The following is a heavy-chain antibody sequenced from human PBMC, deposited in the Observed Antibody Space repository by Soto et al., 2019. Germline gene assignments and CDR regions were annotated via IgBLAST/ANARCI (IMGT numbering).Heavy chain of an antibody. CDR2: IYYNDDR. CDR1: GFSFTTAGVA. Sequence: QITLQESGPTLVKPTQTFTLTCTFSGFSFTTAGVAVGWIRQTPGGALEWLTLIYYNDDRRFSPSLKTRLTITGDTSKTQVVLSLPNVDPGDTATYFCANSAGGYVIIYFDFWGQGIPVTVSS. CDR3: ANSAGGYVIIYFDF. J-gene: IGHJ4*02. D-gene: IGHD5-12*01. V-gene: IGHV2-5*01.